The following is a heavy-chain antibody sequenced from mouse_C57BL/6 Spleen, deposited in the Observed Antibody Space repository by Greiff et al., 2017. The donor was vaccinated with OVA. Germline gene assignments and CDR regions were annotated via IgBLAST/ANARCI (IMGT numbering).Heavy chain of an antibody. CDR2: ISDGGSYT. J-gene: IGHJ1*03. D-gene: IGHD1-1*01. CDR3: ARDQDYYGSSYGYFDV. Sequence: EVNLVESGGGLVKPRGSLKLSCAASGFTFSSYAMSWVRQTPEKRLEWVATISDGGSYTYYPDNVKGRFTISRDNAKNNLYLHMSHLKSEDTAMYYCARDQDYYGSSYGYFDVWGTGTTVTVSS. V-gene: IGHV5-4*01. CDR1: GFTFSSYA.